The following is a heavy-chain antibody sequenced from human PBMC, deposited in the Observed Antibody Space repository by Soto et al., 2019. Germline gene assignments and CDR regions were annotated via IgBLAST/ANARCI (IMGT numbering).Heavy chain of an antibody. Sequence: SETLSLTCTVSGGSISSGGYYWSWIRQHPGKGLEWIGYIYYSGSTYYNPSLKSRVTISVDASKNQFSLKLSSVTAADTAVYYCASARPMGATPSFDYWGQGTLVTVSS. CDR1: GGSISSGGYY. D-gene: IGHD1-26*01. J-gene: IGHJ4*02. CDR3: ASARPMGATPSFDY. V-gene: IGHV4-31*03. CDR2: IYYSGST.